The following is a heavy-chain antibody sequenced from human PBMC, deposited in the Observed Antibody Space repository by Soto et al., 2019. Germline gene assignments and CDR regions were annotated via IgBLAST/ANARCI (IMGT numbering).Heavy chain of an antibody. D-gene: IGHD1-7*01. CDR3: ARDRGYNWNYGWFDP. Sequence: QVQLVQSGAEVKKPGASVKVSCKASGYTFTSYGISWVRQAPGQGLEWMGRISAYNGNTNYAQKLQGRVTMTTDTSTTPAHMELRSLRSDATAVYYCARDRGYNWNYGWFDPWGQGTLVTVSS. CDR2: ISAYNGNT. V-gene: IGHV1-18*01. J-gene: IGHJ5*02. CDR1: GYTFTSYG.